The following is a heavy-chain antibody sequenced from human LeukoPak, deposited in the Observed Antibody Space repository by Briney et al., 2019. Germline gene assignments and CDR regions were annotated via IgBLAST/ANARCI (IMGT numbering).Heavy chain of an antibody. D-gene: IGHD3-9*01. CDR3: ARATNFDWLSDNAPGFDY. CDR2: IYYSGST. Sequence: SQTLSLTCTVSGGSISSGDYYWSWIRQPPGKRLEWIGYIYYSGSTYYNPSLKSRVTISVDTSKNQFSLKLSSVTAADTAVYYCARATNFDWLSDNAPGFDYWGQGTLVTVSS. CDR1: GGSISSGDYY. J-gene: IGHJ4*02. V-gene: IGHV4-30-4*01.